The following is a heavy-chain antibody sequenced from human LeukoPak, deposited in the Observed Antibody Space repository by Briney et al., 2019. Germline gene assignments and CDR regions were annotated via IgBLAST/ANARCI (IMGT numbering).Heavy chain of an antibody. Sequence: PGGSLRLSCVSSGTIVSTNYMQWVRQAPGKGLECVSILYMNENTYYADSVKGRFTISRDSSRNTLFLQMSSLRAEDTAVYYCAKKGCSSTSCSCIYYYMDVWGKGTTVTVSS. CDR3: AKKGCSSTSCSCIYYYMDV. D-gene: IGHD2-2*01. CDR1: GTIVSTNY. J-gene: IGHJ6*03. V-gene: IGHV3-53*01. CDR2: LYMNENT.